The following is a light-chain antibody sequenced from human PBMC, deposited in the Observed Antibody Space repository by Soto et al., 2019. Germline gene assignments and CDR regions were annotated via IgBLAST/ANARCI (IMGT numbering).Light chain of an antibody. CDR2: EVS. V-gene: IGLV2-14*01. CDR3: TSSERSVNYV. J-gene: IGLJ1*01. CDR1: SDDVGAFNY. Sequence: QSALTQPASVSGSPGQSITISCTGTSDDVGAFNYVSWYQQHPGKAPKLMIFEVSRRPSGVSNRFSGSKSGNTASLTISGLQAEDEADYYCTSSERSVNYVFGSGTKLTVL.